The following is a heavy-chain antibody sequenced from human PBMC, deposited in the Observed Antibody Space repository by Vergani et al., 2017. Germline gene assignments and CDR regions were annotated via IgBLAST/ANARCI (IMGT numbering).Heavy chain of an antibody. D-gene: IGHD3-22*01. Sequence: QVQLVQSGAEVKKPGTSVKVSCKASGGTFSSYAISWVRQAPGQGLEWMGGIIPIFGTANYAQKFQGRVTITADESTSTAYMELSSLRSEDTAVYYCARAGVNYYDSSGYFHFDYGGQGTLVTVSS. CDR1: GGTFSSYA. CDR3: ARAGVNYYDSSGYFHFDY. J-gene: IGHJ4*02. V-gene: IGHV1-69*01. CDR2: IIPIFGTA.